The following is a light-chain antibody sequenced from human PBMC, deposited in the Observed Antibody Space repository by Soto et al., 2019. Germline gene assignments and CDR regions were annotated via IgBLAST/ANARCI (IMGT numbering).Light chain of an antibody. V-gene: IGLV2-14*01. J-gene: IGLJ1*01. CDR3: SSYTSSSTYV. Sequence: QSALTQPASVSGSPGQSIAISCTGTSSDVGGYNYVSWYQQHPGKAPTVMIYDVSNRPAGVSNRFSGSKSGNTASLTISGLQADDEADYYCSSYTSSSTYVFGPGTKLTVL. CDR1: SSDVGGYNY. CDR2: DVS.